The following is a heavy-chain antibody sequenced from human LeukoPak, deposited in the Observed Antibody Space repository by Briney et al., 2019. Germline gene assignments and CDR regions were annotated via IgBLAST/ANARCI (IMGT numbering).Heavy chain of an antibody. V-gene: IGHV5-51*01. CDR2: IYPGDCDT. Sequence: GESLKISCEGYGYSFTTYWIGWVRQMPGKGLEWMGIIYPGDCDTRYSPSFQGQVTISADKSISTAYLHWSSLKASDTAMYYCAAGTHSYYFDYWGQGTLVTVSS. CDR1: GYSFTTYW. D-gene: IGHD3-10*01. J-gene: IGHJ4*02. CDR3: AAGTHSYYFDY.